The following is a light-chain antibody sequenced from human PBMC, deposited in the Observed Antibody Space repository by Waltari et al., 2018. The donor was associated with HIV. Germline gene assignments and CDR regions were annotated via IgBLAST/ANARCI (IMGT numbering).Light chain of an antibody. CDR3: GAWDSSLSAVV. CDR1: RSNNGNNY. V-gene: IGLV1-51*01. Sequence: QSVLTQPPSVSAAPGQMVTISCSGSRSNNGNNYVSWYQQLPGTAPKLLIYDNPKRPSGIPDRFSGSKSGTSATLGITGLQTGDEADYYCGAWDSSLSAVVFGGGTKLIVL. CDR2: DNP. J-gene: IGLJ2*01.